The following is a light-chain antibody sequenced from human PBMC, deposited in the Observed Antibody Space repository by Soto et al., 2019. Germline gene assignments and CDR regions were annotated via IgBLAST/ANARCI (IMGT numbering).Light chain of an antibody. CDR3: MQNTLFPFT. CDR1: QSLVHTDGITY. Sequence: DIVMTQTPLSSPVTLGQPASIFCTSSQSLVHTDGITYLSWLHQRLGQPPSFLINRVSERLSGVPDRFSGSGAGTSFTLKIITVEHEDAGVYYCMQNTLFPFTFCLGTK. J-gene: IGKJ3*01. CDR2: RVS. V-gene: IGKV2-24*01.